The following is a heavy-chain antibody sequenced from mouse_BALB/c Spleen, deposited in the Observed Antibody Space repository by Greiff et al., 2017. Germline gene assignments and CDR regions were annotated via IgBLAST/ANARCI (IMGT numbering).Heavy chain of an antibody. J-gene: IGHJ3*01. CDR1: GFSLTSYG. V-gene: IGHV2-2*02. D-gene: IGHD2-4*01. Sequence: VQLQQSGPGLVQPSQSLSITCTVSGFSLTSYGVHWVRQSPGKGLEWLGVIWSGGSTDYNAAFISRLSISKDNSKSQVFFKMNSLQANDTAIYYCARNYADYDVLAYWGQGTLVTVSA. CDR2: IWSGGST. CDR3: ARNYADYDVLAY.